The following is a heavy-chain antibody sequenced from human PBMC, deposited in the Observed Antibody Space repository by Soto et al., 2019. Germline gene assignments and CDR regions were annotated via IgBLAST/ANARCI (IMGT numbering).Heavy chain of an antibody. Sequence: GGSLRLSCAASGFTLSSYGMHWVRQAPGKGLEWVAVIWYDGSNKYYADSVKGRFTISRDNSKNTLYLQMNSLRAEDTAVYYCARDGDLNGSDYWGQGTLVTVSS. V-gene: IGHV3-33*01. CDR2: IWYDGSNK. J-gene: IGHJ4*02. D-gene: IGHD3-10*01. CDR3: ARDGDLNGSDY. CDR1: GFTLSSYG.